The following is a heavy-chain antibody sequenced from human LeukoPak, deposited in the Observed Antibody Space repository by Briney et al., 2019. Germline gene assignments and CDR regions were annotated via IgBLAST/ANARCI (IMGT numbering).Heavy chain of an antibody. Sequence: GGSLRLSCAASGFTFSSNYLSWVRQAPGKGLECVSVIYSGGNTYYADSVKGRFTISRDNSKNTLFLQMYSLRAEDTAVYYCARRGDGGRSFDYWGQGTLVTVSS. V-gene: IGHV3-53*01. J-gene: IGHJ4*02. CDR3: ARRGDGGRSFDY. CDR2: IYSGGNT. D-gene: IGHD4-23*01. CDR1: GFTFSSNY.